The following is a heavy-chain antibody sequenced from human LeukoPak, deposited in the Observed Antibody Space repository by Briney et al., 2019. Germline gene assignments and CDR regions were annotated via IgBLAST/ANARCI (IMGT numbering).Heavy chain of an antibody. CDR1: GGSFSGYY. CDR3: ARGRNYDFWSGYRALDY. CDR2: TNHSGST. J-gene: IGHJ4*02. Sequence: SETLSLTCAVYGGSFSGYYWSWIRQPPGKGLEWIGETNHSGSTNYNPSLKSRVTISVDTSKNQFSLKLSSVTAADTAVYYCARGRNYDFWSGYRALDYWGQGTLVTVSS. V-gene: IGHV4-34*01. D-gene: IGHD3-3*01.